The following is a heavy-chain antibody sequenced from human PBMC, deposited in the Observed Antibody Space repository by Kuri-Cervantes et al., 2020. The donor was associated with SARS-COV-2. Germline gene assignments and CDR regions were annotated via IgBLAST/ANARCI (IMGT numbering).Heavy chain of an antibody. V-gene: IGHV4-39*07. D-gene: IGHD6-19*01. CDR2: IYYSGST. J-gene: IGHJ3*02. Sequence: GSLRLSCTVSGCSISSSSYYWGWIRQPPGKGLEWIGSIYYSGSTYYNPSLKSRVTISVDTSKNQFSLKLSSVTAADTAVYYCARILNSSGWPIDAFDIWGQGTMVTVSS. CDR3: ARILNSSGWPIDAFDI. CDR1: GCSISSSSYY.